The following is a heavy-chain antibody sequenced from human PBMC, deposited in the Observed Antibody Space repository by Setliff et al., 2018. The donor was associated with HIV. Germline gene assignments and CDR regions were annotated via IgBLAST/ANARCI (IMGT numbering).Heavy chain of an antibody. CDR2: IYYSGST. Sequence: PSETLSLTCTVSGGSISSSSYYWGWIRQPPGKGLEWIGSIYYSGSTYYNPSLKSRVTISVDTSKNQFSLKLSSVTAADTAVYYCARGPLTIFGVVIIPNYFDYWGQGTLVTVSS. J-gene: IGHJ4*02. D-gene: IGHD3-3*01. CDR3: ARGPLTIFGVVIIPNYFDY. CDR1: GGSISSSSYY. V-gene: IGHV4-39*07.